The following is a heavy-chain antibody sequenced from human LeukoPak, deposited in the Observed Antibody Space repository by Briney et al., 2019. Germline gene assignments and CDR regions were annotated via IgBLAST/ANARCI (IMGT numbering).Heavy chain of an antibody. J-gene: IGHJ5*02. CDR2: IYYSGST. V-gene: IGHV4-39*07. CDR1: GGSISSSSYY. CDR3: ASRPLVVVAATSWFDP. D-gene: IGHD2-15*01. Sequence: SETLSLTFTVSGGSISSSSYYWGWIRQPPGKGLEWIGSIYYSGSTYYNPSLKSRVTISVDTSKNQFSLKLSSVTAADTAVYYCASRPLVVVAATSWFDPWGQGTLVTVSS.